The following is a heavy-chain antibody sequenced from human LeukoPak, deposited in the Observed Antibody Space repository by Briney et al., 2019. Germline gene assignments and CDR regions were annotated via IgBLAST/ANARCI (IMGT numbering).Heavy chain of an antibody. Sequence: GESLKISCKGSGYNFAEYWIGWVRQMPGKGLEWVAFIYPGGSDRRYSPPFQGQVTVSADKSINTVYLQWGSLKASDTAMYYCARHFYDTSTYYSSFDSWGQGTLVTVSS. CDR1: GYNFAEYW. CDR3: ARHFYDTSTYYSSFDS. V-gene: IGHV5-51*01. D-gene: IGHD2/OR15-2a*01. J-gene: IGHJ4*02. CDR2: IYPGGSDR.